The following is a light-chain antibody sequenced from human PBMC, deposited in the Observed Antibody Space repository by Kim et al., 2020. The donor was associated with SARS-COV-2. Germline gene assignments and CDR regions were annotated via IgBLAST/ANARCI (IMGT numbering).Light chain of an antibody. Sequence: SVALGQTARITCGANNIGSRNVHWFQQKPGQAPVLVIYRDSNRPSGIPERFSGSNSGNTATLTISRAQVGDEADYYCQVWDSSTVVFGGGTKLTV. J-gene: IGLJ3*02. V-gene: IGLV3-9*01. CDR1: NIGSRN. CDR2: RDS. CDR3: QVWDSSTVV.